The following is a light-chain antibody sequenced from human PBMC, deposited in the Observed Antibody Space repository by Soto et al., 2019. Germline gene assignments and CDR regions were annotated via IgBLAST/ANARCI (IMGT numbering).Light chain of an antibody. CDR3: QQLFDSPIT. V-gene: IGKV1-9*01. J-gene: IGKJ5*01. CDR1: QVISTS. CDR2: AAS. Sequence: DIPLTQSPSFLSPSIGESVTITCRASQVISTSLAWYQVKPGKAPKLLIYAASTLESGVPSRSSATVSGTEFSLTITSLQPEDFATYYCQQLFDSPITFGQGTRLEIK.